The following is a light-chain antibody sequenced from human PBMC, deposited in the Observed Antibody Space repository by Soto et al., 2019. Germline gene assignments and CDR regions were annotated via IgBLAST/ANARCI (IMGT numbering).Light chain of an antibody. Sequence: ENVLTQSPGTLSLSPGERATLSCRASQTVSSYLTWYQQRPGQAPRLLIYGASKRATGIPDRFSGSGSGTDFTLTISRLEPEDFALYYCQKYGTSPITFGQGTRLESK. J-gene: IGKJ5*01. CDR2: GAS. CDR3: QKYGTSPIT. V-gene: IGKV3-20*01. CDR1: QTVSSY.